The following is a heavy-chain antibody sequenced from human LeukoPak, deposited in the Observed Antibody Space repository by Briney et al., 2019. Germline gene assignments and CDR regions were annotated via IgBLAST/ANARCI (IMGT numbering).Heavy chain of an antibody. D-gene: IGHD2-15*01. CDR1: GFTFSTYG. V-gene: IGHV3-30*02. J-gene: IGHJ2*01. CDR3: AKDSSSDFDL. Sequence: GGSLRLSCAASGFTFSTYGMHWVRQAPGKGLEWVAFIRDDGSDKYYADSVKGRFTISRDNSKNTLYLQMNSLRPEDTAVYYYAKDSSSDFDLWGRGTLVTVSS. CDR2: IRDDGSDK.